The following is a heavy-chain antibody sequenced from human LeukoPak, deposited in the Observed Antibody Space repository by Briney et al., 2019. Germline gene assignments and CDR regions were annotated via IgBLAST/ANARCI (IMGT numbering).Heavy chain of an antibody. CDR1: GYTFTGYY. J-gene: IGHJ6*02. CDR2: INPNSGGT. D-gene: IGHD1-26*01. Sequence: ASVKVSCKASGYTFTGYYMHWVRQAPGQGLEWMGWINPNSGGTNYAQKFQGRVTMTRGTSISTAYMELSRLRSDDTAVYHCARDRLRVGATWHYYYGMDVWGQGTTVTVSS. V-gene: IGHV1-2*02. CDR3: ARDRLRVGATWHYYYGMDV.